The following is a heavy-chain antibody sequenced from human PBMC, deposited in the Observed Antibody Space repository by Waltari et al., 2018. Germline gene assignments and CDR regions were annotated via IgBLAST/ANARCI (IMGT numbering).Heavy chain of an antibody. CDR2: IKHPGNT. Sequence: QVQLQLWGAGLLKPSETLSLTCAVYGGSFSDYYWTWIRQPPGMGLAWIGEIKHPGNTNYTPSLKSRVTLSIDTSKSQISLNLRSVTAADTAVYYCARPLPVGGYYWDLWAQGTLVTVSS. D-gene: IGHD3-22*01. CDR1: GGSFSDYY. V-gene: IGHV4-34*01. CDR3: ARPLPVGGYYWDL. J-gene: IGHJ5*02.